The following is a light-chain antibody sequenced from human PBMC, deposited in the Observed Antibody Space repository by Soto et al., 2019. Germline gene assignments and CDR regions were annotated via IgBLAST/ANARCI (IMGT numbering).Light chain of an antibody. CDR3: PQYLSYPYT. Sequence: EIVLTQSPGTLSLSPGERATLSCRASQSVSSSYLAWYQQIPGQAPRLLIYGASSRGTGIPDRFSGSGSGTDFTLTISRLEPQDFATYFCPQYLSYPYTFGQGTKLEI. J-gene: IGKJ2*01. CDR1: QSVSSSY. V-gene: IGKV3-20*01. CDR2: GAS.